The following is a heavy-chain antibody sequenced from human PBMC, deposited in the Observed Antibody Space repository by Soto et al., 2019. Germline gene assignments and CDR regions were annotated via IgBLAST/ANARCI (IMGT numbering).Heavy chain of an antibody. Sequence: GESLKISCKGSGYSFTSYWIGWVRQIPGKGLEWMGIIYPGDSDTRYSLSFQGQVTISADKSISTAYLQWSSLKASDTAMHYCARQFQPYYFDYWGQGTLVTVSS. CDR2: IYPGDSDT. CDR3: ARQFQPYYFDY. J-gene: IGHJ4*02. CDR1: GYSFTSYW. V-gene: IGHV5-51*01. D-gene: IGHD2-2*01.